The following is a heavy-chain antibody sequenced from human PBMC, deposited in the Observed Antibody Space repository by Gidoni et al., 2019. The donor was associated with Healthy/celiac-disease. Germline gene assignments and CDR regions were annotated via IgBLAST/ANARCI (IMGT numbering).Heavy chain of an antibody. D-gene: IGHD4-17*01. V-gene: IGHV3-23*01. CDR2: ISGSGGST. J-gene: IGHJ4*02. Sequence: EVQLLESGGGLVQPGWSLRLSFAASGFTFSSYAMSWVRQAPGKGLEWVSAISGSGGSTYYADSVKGRFTISRDNSKNTLYLQMNSLRAEDTAVYYCAKVKGYYGEKEFDYWGQGTLVTVSS. CDR1: GFTFSSYA. CDR3: AKVKGYYGEKEFDY.